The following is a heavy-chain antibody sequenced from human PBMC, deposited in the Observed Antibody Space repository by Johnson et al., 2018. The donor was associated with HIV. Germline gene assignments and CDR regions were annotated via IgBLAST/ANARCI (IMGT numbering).Heavy chain of an antibody. CDR3: ASGRPIFEAFDI. CDR1: GFTFSTYA. J-gene: IGHJ3*02. Sequence: VQLVESGGALVQPGGSLRLSCATSGFTFSTYAMHWVRLAPGKGLEYVSGISTNGGSTYYANSVKDRFTISRDNSKNTLYLQMNSLRAEDTAVYYCASGRPIFEAFDIWGQGTMVTVSS. V-gene: IGHV3-64*01. D-gene: IGHD2-21*01. CDR2: ISTNGGST.